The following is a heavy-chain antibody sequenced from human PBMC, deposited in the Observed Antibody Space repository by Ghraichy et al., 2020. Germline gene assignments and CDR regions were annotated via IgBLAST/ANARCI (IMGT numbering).Heavy chain of an antibody. V-gene: IGHV4-30-4*01. Sequence: SQTLSLTCTVSGGSISSGDYYWSWIRQPPGKGLEWIGYIYYSGSTYYNPSLKSRVTISVDTSKNQFSLKLSSVTAADTAVYYCARVPYDYVWGSLFDYWGQGTLVTVSS. J-gene: IGHJ4*02. CDR2: IYYSGST. D-gene: IGHD3-16*01. CDR3: ARVPYDYVWGSLFDY. CDR1: GGSISSGDYY.